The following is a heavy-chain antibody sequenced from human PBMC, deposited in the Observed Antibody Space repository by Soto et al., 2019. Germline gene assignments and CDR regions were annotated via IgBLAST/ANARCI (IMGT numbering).Heavy chain of an antibody. CDR2: INRSGGT. D-gene: IGHD6-19*01. CDR3: AGVAGTPTFDY. J-gene: IGHJ4*02. V-gene: IGHV4-34*01. CDR1: GGSLSRYS. Sequence: QVHLQQWGAGLLKPSETLSPSCTVYGGSLSRYSWSWIRQSPGKGLEWIGEINRSGGTDYNPSLKSRVTISADTSKNQFSLKLTSVTAADTAVYYCAGVAGTPTFDYWGQGTLVTVSS.